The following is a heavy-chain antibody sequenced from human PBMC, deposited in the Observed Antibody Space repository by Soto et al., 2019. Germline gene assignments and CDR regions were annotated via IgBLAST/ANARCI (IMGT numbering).Heavy chain of an antibody. CDR3: AIPDCSSTSCPPGDV. D-gene: IGHD2-2*01. CDR2: IYYSGST. CDR1: GGSISSSSYY. V-gene: IGHV4-39*01. J-gene: IGHJ6*02. Sequence: PSETLSLTCTGSGGSISSSSYYWGWIRQPPGKGLEWIGSIYYSGSTYYNPSLKSRVTISVDTSKNQFYLKLSSVTAADTAVYYCAIPDCSSTSCPPGDVWGQGPTVTVSS.